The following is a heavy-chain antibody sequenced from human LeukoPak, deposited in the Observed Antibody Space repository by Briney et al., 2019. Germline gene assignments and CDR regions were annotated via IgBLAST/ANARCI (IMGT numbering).Heavy chain of an antibody. J-gene: IGHJ6*03. Sequence: KPSETLSLTCAVYGGSFSGYYWSWIRQPPGKGLEWIGEINHSGSTNYNPSLKSRVTISVDTSKNQFSLKLSSVTAADTAVYYCARMGYCSSTSCQQYYYYYMDVWGKGTTVTVSS. CDR1: GGSFSGYY. CDR3: ARMGYCSSTSCQQYYYYYMDV. D-gene: IGHD2-2*01. CDR2: INHSGST. V-gene: IGHV4-34*01.